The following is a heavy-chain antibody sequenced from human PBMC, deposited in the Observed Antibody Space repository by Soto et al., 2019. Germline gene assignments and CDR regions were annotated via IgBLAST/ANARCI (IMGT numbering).Heavy chain of an antibody. CDR1: GYTFTSHA. CDR2: INAGNGNT. J-gene: IGHJ5*02. Sequence: QVQLVQSGAEEEKPGASVKVFCKASGYTFTSHALHWVRQAPGQRLEWMGWINAGNGNTKYSQKFQGRVTITTDTSASTAYMELRSLRSEDTAVYYCASDGIAAAGTSWFAPWGQGTLVTVSS. V-gene: IGHV1-3*05. D-gene: IGHD6-13*01. CDR3: ASDGIAAAGTSWFAP.